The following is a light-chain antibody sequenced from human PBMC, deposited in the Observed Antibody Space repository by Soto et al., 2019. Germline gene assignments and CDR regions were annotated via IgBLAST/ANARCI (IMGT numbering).Light chain of an antibody. J-gene: IGKJ5*01. Sequence: AIRMTQSPSSFSASTGYRFTITCRASQGISSYLAWYQQKPVKAPKLLXYDASSLESGVPSRFNGSGSGTEFTLTISSLQSEDFAVHYCQQYNEWHPFTFGQGTRLEIK. V-gene: IGKV1-8*01. CDR1: QGISSY. CDR2: DAS. CDR3: QQYNEWHPFT.